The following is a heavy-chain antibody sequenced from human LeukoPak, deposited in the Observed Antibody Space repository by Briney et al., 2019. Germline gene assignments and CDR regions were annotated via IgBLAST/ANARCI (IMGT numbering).Heavy chain of an antibody. CDR1: GFTLSSYW. J-gene: IGHJ4*02. D-gene: IGHD1-26*01. Sequence: GGSLRLSCAASGFTLSSYWMYWVRQAPGKGLEWVANMKQDGIEKYYVDSVKGRFTISRDNSKNTLYLQMNSLRAEDTAVYYCAKASGSYSYYFDYWGQGTLVTVSS. V-gene: IGHV3-7*01. CDR3: AKASGSYSYYFDY. CDR2: MKQDGIEK.